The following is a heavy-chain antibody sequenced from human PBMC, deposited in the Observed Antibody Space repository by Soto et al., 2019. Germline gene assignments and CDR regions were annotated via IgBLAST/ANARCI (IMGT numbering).Heavy chain of an antibody. CDR1: GFSLSNAGMG. D-gene: IGHD2-15*01. J-gene: IGHJ5*02. V-gene: IGHV2-26*01. Sequence: QVTLKASGPVLVTPTETLTLTCTVSGFSLSNAGMGVSWIRQPPGQALEWLAHIFSNDERRFSTSLKNRLTISKDTFNSQVVLIMTNMDPVDTATYYCAQTEDGGRSRTPAGWFDAWGQGTLVTVSS. CDR3: AQTEDGGRSRTPAGWFDA. CDR2: IFSNDER.